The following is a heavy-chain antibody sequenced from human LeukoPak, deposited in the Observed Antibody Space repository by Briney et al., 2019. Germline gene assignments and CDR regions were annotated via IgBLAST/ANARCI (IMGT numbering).Heavy chain of an antibody. D-gene: IGHD2-15*01. CDR3: ARGDWCSGGSCQPPY. J-gene: IGHJ4*02. CDR2: IKQDGSEK. Sequence: GGSLRLSCAASGFTFSSYAMSWVRQAPGKGLEWVANIKQDGSEKYYVDSVKGRFTISGDNAKNSLYLQMDSLRAEDTAVYYCARGDWCSGGSCQPPYWGQGTLVTVSS. V-gene: IGHV3-7*01. CDR1: GFTFSSYA.